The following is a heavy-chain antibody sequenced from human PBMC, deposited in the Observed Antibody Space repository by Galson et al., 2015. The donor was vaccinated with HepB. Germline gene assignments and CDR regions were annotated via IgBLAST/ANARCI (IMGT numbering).Heavy chain of an antibody. CDR1: GGSISSYY. J-gene: IGHJ4*02. CDR3: ARHSGWANFDY. V-gene: IGHV4-59*08. CDR2: IYYSGST. D-gene: IGHD3-16*01. Sequence: EILSLTCTVSGGSISSYYWSWIRQPPGKGLEWIGYIYYSGSTNYNPFLKSRVAISVDTSKNQFSLNLSSVTAADTAVYYRARHSGWANFDYWGQGTLVTVSS.